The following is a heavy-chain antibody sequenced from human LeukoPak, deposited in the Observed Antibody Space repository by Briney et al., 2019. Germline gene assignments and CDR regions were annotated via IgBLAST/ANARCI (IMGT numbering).Heavy chain of an antibody. CDR1: GFTFSSYS. D-gene: IGHD6-13*01. CDR3: TTQTRIAAAYY. J-gene: IGHJ4*02. V-gene: IGHV3-49*04. CDR2: IRSNAYGRTT. Sequence: GGSLRLSCVASGFTFSSYSMNWVRQAPGKGLEWVGFIRSNAYGRTTENAASVKGRFTFSRDDSKSIAYLQMNSLKTEDTAVYYCTTQTRIAAAYYWGQGTLVTVSS.